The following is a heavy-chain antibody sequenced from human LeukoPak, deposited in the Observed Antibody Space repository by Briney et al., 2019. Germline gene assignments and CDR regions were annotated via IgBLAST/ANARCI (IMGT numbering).Heavy chain of an antibody. CDR1: GYTFTGYY. CDR2: INPNSGVT. V-gene: IGHV1-2*02. Sequence: ASVKVSCKASGYTFTGYYMHWVRQAPGQGLEWMGWINPNSGVTNYAQKFQGRVTMTRDTSISTAYMELTRLRSDDTAVYYCAGQWLRLGAIDYWGQGTLVSVSS. D-gene: IGHD5-12*01. CDR3: AGQWLRLGAIDY. J-gene: IGHJ4*02.